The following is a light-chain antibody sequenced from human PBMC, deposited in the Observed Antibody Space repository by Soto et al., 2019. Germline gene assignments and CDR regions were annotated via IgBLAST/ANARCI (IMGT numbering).Light chain of an antibody. CDR1: QSVSSSY. Sequence: EIVLTQSPGTLYLSPGERATLSCRASQSVSSSYLAWYQQKPGQAPRLLIYGASSRATGIPDRFSGSGSGTDFTLTISRLEPEDFSVYYCQQYGSSPDFGGGTKVEIK. CDR2: GAS. V-gene: IGKV3-20*01. CDR3: QQYGSSPD. J-gene: IGKJ4*01.